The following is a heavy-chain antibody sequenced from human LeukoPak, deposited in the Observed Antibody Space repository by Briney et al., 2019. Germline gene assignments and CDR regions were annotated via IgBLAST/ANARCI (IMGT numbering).Heavy chain of an antibody. D-gene: IGHD1-14*01. V-gene: IGHV4-59*08. CDR3: ARHGTGQKAFNI. Sequence: SETLSLTCTVSSGSISGYYWSWIRQPPGKGPEWIGQIHYSGGTIYNPSLKSRVTISVDTSKNQFSLKLSSGSAADTAAYYCARHGTGQKAFNIWGQGTMVTVSS. CDR1: SGSISGYY. CDR2: IHYSGGT. J-gene: IGHJ3*02.